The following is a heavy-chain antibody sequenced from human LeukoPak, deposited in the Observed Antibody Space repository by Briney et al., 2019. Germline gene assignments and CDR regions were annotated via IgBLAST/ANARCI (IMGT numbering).Heavy chain of an antibody. Sequence: PGGSLRLSCAASGFTFSSYGMHWVRQAPGKGLEWVAFIRYDGSNKYYADSVKGRFTISRDNSKNTLYLQMNSLRAEDTAVYYCAKVRIAARHFDYWGQGTLVTVSS. CDR2: IRYDGSNK. V-gene: IGHV3-30*02. J-gene: IGHJ4*02. CDR1: GFTFSSYG. CDR3: AKVRIAARHFDY. D-gene: IGHD6-6*01.